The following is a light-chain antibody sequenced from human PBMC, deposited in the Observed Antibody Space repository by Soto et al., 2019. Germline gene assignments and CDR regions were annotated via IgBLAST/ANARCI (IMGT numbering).Light chain of an antibody. V-gene: IGKV3-20*01. Sequence: ENVLTQSPGTLSLSPGERATLSCRASQSVSSSYLAWYQQKPGQAPRLLMYAASISATGIPDRFSGSGSGTDFTLTISRLEPEDFAVYYCQQYGSSPWTFGQGTTVEI. CDR2: AAS. CDR3: QQYGSSPWT. J-gene: IGKJ1*01. CDR1: QSVSSSY.